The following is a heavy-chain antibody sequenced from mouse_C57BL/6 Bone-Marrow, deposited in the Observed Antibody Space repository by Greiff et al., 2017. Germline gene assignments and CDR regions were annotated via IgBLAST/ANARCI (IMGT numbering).Heavy chain of an antibody. CDR1: GYTFTSYW. CDR3: AREGWSFAY. CDR2: IDPSASYT. V-gene: IGHV1-69*01. Sequence: QVQLQQPGAELVMPGASVKLSCKASGYTFTSYWMHWVKQRPGQGLEWIGEIDPSASYTNYNQKFKGKSTLTVDKSSSTAYMQLSSLTSEDSAVYYCAREGWSFAYWGQGTLVTVSA. J-gene: IGHJ3*01. D-gene: IGHD1-1*02.